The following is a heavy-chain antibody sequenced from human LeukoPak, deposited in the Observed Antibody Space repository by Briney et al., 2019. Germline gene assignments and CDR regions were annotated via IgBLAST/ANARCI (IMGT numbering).Heavy chain of an antibody. CDR2: IYYSGST. D-gene: IGHD6-19*01. V-gene: IGHV4-59*01. CDR1: GGSISSYY. CDR3: AKSAVAGDFGY. Sequence: SETLSLTCTVSGGSISSYYWSWMRQPPGKGLEWIGYIYYSGSTNYNPSLKSRVTISVDTSKNQFSLKLSSVTAAYTAVYYCAKSAVAGDFGYWGQGALVTVAS. J-gene: IGHJ4*02.